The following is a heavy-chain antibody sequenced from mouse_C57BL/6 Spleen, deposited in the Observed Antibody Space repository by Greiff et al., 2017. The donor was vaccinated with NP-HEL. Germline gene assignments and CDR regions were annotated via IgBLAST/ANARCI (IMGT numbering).Heavy chain of an antibody. Sequence: EVKLMESGGGLVQPGGSMKLSCVASGFTFSNYWMNWARQSPEKGLEWVAQIRLKSDNYATHYAESVKGRFTISSDDSKSSVYMQMNNLRAEDTVIYYCTVSYGYGYYYAMDYWGQGTSVTVSS. CDR2: IRLKSDNYAT. CDR1: GFTFSNYW. D-gene: IGHD2-2*01. CDR3: TVSYGYGYYYAMDY. V-gene: IGHV6-3*01. J-gene: IGHJ4*01.